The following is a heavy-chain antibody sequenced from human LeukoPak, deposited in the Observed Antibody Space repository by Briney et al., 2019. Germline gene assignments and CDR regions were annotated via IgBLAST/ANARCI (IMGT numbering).Heavy chain of an antibody. J-gene: IGHJ4*02. CDR3: ARSHDHLWGNYPDY. CDR1: GGPIDSTNW. D-gene: IGHD3-16*02. V-gene: IGHV4/OR15-8*01. CDR2: IHHDGRI. Sequence: SSETLSLTCDVSGGPIDSTNWWNWVRQPPGKGLEWIGEIHHDGRINYNPSLKSRVTLSVDKSKNQFSLRLNSVTAADTAMYYCARSHDHLWGNYPDYWGQGTLVTVSS.